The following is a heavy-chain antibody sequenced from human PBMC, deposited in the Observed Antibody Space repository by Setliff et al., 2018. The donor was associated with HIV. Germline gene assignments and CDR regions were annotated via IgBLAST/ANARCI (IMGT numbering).Heavy chain of an antibody. D-gene: IGHD1-26*01. J-gene: IGHJ4*02. CDR3: ARGGFKWSGSYADY. CDR2: IKHSGST. Sequence: WIRQPPGKGLEWIGEIKHSGSTNYNPSLKSRVTISVDTAKNQFSLNLTSVTAADTAVYYCARGGFKWSGSYADYWGQGTLVTVSS. V-gene: IGHV4-34*01.